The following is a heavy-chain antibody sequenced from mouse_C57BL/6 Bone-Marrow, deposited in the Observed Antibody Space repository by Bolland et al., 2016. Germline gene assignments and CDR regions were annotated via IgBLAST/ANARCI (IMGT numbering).Heavy chain of an antibody. Sequence: DSSTINYAPSLKDKFIISRDNAKNTLYLQMSKVRSEDTALYYCARPKDYDYPFLDYWGQGTT. J-gene: IGHJ2*01. D-gene: IGHD2-4*01. CDR3: ARPKDYDYPFLDY. CDR2: DSSTI. V-gene: IGHV4-1*01.